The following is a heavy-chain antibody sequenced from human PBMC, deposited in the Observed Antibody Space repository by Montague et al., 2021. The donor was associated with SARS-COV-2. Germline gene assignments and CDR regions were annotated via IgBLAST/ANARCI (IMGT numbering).Heavy chain of an antibody. CDR2: IYNSGST. D-gene: IGHD4-17*01. V-gene: IGHV4-59*01. CDR1: GASISAYY. J-gene: IGHJ4*02. Sequence: SETLSLTCTASGASISAYYWCWIRQPPGTGLDWIGYIYNSGSTNPNPSLESQVTMSVDTSKNQFSLKLSSVTAADTAVYYCARENTVTTFGGPYYIDSWGQGTLVTVSA. CDR3: ARENTVTTFGGPYYIDS.